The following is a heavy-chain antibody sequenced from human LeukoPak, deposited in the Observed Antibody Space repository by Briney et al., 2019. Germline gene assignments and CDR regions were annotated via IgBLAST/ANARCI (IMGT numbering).Heavy chain of an antibody. Sequence: SETLSLTCTVSGDSISIYYWSWIRQPPGEALEWIGYIHYSGSTNYNPSLKSRVTISVDTSKNQFSLILCSVTTADTAVYYCAREVVAAAGTVDYWGQGTLVTVSS. D-gene: IGHD6-13*01. CDR3: AREVVAAAGTVDY. J-gene: IGHJ4*02. CDR2: IHYSGST. V-gene: IGHV4-59*01. CDR1: GDSISIYY.